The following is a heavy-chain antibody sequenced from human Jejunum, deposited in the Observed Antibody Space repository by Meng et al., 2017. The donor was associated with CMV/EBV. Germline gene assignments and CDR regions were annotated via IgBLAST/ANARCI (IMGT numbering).Heavy chain of an antibody. CDR3: ARGGTELEHRRSWFDP. D-gene: IGHD1/OR15-1a*01. CDR1: GYIFRDHY. V-gene: IGHV1-2*02. Sequence: GYIFRDHYSDWWRQAPGQGLEWMGWIHPKSGAMNYEDKFQGRVAMTSDTSFSTAYMELRSLRSDDRAVYYCARGGTELEHRRSWFDPWGQGTLVTVSS. CDR2: IHPKSGAM. J-gene: IGHJ5*02.